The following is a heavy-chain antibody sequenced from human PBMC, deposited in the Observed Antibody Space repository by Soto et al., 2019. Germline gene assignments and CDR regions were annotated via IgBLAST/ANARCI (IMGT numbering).Heavy chain of an antibody. CDR1: GGSISSSSYY. Sequence: PSETLSLTCTVSGGSISSSSYYWGWIRQPPGKGLEWIGSIYYSGSTYYNPSLKSRVTISVDTSKNQFSLKLSSVTAADTAVYYCASSGALLWFGELLFPRNYYYYGMDVWGQGTTVTVSS. V-gene: IGHV4-39*01. D-gene: IGHD3-10*01. CDR2: IYYSGST. J-gene: IGHJ6*02. CDR3: ASSGALLWFGELLFPRNYYYYGMDV.